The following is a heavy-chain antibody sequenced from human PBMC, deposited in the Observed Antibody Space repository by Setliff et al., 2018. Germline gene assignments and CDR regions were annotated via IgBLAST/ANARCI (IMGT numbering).Heavy chain of an antibody. CDR2: IYIGGSA. CDR3: AREQWLDPPGYYYMDV. V-gene: IGHV4-4*07. J-gene: IGHJ6*03. D-gene: IGHD6-19*01. CDR1: GGSISNYY. Sequence: KPSETLSLTCTVSGGSISNYYWSWIRQPAGKGLEWTGHIYIGGSANYNPSLKSRVTMSIDTSKNQFSLKLNSVTAADMAVYYCAREQWLDPPGYYYMDVWAKGTTVTVS.